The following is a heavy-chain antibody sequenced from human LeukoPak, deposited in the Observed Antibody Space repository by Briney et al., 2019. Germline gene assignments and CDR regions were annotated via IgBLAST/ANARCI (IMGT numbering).Heavy chain of an antibody. Sequence: GASVKVSCKASGYTFTGYYMHWVRQAPGQGLEWMGWINPNSGGTNYAQKFQGRVTMTRDTSISTAYMELSRLRSDDTAVYYCASSFPQSTPYYYYYMDVWGKGTTVTVSS. V-gene: IGHV1-2*02. J-gene: IGHJ6*03. CDR1: GYTFTGYY. CDR3: ASSFPQSTPYYYYYMDV. D-gene: IGHD2-15*01. CDR2: INPNSGGT.